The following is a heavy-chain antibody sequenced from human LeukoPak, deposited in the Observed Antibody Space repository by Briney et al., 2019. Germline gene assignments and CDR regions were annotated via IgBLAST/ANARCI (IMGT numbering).Heavy chain of an antibody. J-gene: IGHJ6*03. D-gene: IGHD3-10*01. CDR1: GGTFSNYA. CDR2: IIPIFGTA. Sequence: ASVKVSCKASGGTFSNYAISWVRQAPGQGLEWMGGIIPIFGTANYAQKFQGRVTITADKSTSTAYMELSSLRSEDTAVYYCASGMVRSYYYYYMDVWGKGTTVTVSS. CDR3: ASGMVRSYYYYYMDV. V-gene: IGHV1-69*06.